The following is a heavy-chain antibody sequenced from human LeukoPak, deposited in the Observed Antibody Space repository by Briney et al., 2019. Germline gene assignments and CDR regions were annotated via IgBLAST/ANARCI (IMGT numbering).Heavy chain of an antibody. CDR3: GRDPNGDYVGAFDF. CDR1: RFTFSNYA. CDR2: IRGSGDGP. J-gene: IGHJ3*01. Sequence: QPGGSLRLSCAASRFTFSNYAMTWVRQAPGRGLEWVSSIRGSGDGPSYADSVKGRLTMSRDNSNNMLYLQMNSLRVEDTAVYYCGRDPNGDYVGAFDFWGPGTLVTVSS. V-gene: IGHV3-23*01. D-gene: IGHD4-17*01.